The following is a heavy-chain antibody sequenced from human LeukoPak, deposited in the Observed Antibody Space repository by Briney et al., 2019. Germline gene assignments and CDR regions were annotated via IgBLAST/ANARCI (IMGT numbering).Heavy chain of an antibody. V-gene: IGHV3-30*04. CDR3: ARVLVFGSPPGY. CDR2: ISFDGSDK. CDR1: GFTFNSFP. D-gene: IGHD3-10*02. J-gene: IGHJ4*02. Sequence: GGSLRLSCAASGFTFNSFPMHWVRQAPGKGLEWVGLISFDGSDKSYADSVEGRFTISRDNSKNTLYLQMNSLSAEDTAVYYCARVLVFGSPPGYWGQGT.